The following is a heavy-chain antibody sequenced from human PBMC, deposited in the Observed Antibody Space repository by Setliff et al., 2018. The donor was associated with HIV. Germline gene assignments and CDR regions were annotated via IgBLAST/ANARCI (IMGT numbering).Heavy chain of an antibody. CDR2: IYPGDSST. CDR1: GYGFSSYW. D-gene: IGHD1-26*01. J-gene: IGHJ3*01. CDR3: ARDVGASGHCIYIFDL. V-gene: IGHV5-51*01. Sequence: RGESLKISCKGSGYGFSSYWIGWVRPMPGKGLEWMGIIYPGDSSTRYSPSFEGQVTLYADKSPSTAYLQWDSLKAEDSAMYYCARDVGASGHCIYIFDLWGQGTMVTVSS.